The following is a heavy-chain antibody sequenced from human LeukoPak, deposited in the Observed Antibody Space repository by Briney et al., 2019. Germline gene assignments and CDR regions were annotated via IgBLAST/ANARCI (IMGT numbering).Heavy chain of an antibody. CDR2: IRYDGSNK. Sequence: GGSLRLSCAASGFTFSSYGMHWVRQAPGKGLEWVAFIRYDGSNKYYADSVKGRFTNSRDNSKNTLYLQMNSLRAEDTAVYYCAKDELVMDGSGSCFDYWGQGTLVTVSS. CDR3: AKDELVMDGSGSCFDY. J-gene: IGHJ4*02. CDR1: GFTFSSYG. V-gene: IGHV3-30*02. D-gene: IGHD3-10*01.